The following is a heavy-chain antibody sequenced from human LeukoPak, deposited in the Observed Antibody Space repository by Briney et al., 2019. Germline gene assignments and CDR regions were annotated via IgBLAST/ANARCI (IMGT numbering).Heavy chain of an antibody. CDR3: ARWADGTAAFDY. CDR1: GFTFSRDA. V-gene: IGHV3-30*04. Sequence: GGSLRLSCAASGFTFSRDAMHWVRQAPGKGLEWVAVISYDGSNKYYADSVKGRFTISRDNSKNTLYLQMNSLRAEGTAVYYCARWADGTAAFDYWGQGTLVTVSS. D-gene: IGHD1-14*01. CDR2: ISYDGSNK. J-gene: IGHJ4*02.